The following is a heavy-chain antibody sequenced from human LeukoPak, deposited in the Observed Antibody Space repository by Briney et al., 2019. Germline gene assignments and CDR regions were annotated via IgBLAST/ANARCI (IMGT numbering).Heavy chain of an antibody. Sequence: AGGSLRLYCAASGFIFSTYAISWVRQAPGLGLHCVASLSGSGYTIYYADSVKGRFTISRDNSKNTLYLQVNSLRAEDTAIYYCAKDLRVVGESSAGPLDHWGQGTLVTVSS. J-gene: IGHJ4*02. CDR1: GFIFSTYA. D-gene: IGHD2-15*01. V-gene: IGHV3-23*01. CDR3: AKDLRVVGESSAGPLDH. CDR2: LSGSGYTI.